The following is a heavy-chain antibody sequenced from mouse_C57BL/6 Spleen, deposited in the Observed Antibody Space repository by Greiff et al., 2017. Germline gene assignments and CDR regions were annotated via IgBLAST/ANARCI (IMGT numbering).Heavy chain of an antibody. CDR2: IDPSDSYT. D-gene: IGHD2-4*01. Sequence: QVQLQQPGAELVRPGTSVKLSCKASGYTFTSYWMHWVKQRPGQGLEWIGVIDPSDSYTNYNQKFKGKATLTVDTSSSTAYMQLSSLTSEDSAVYYCARKGLYDYDVAWFAYWGQGTLVTVSA. CDR1: GYTFTSYW. J-gene: IGHJ3*01. CDR3: ARKGLYDYDVAWFAY. V-gene: IGHV1-59*01.